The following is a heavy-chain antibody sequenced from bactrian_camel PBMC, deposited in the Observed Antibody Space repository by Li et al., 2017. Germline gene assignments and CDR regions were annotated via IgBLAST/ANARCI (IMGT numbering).Heavy chain of an antibody. Sequence: VQLVESGGGSVQVGGSLRLSCAYSGRTYSYCMGWSRQAPGKEREGVAAMDFEGNPSYADSVKGRFTISHDRSKNMGYLQMNNLKPEDTGIYYCAADLRRCSISWYRRQEYNSWGQGTQVTVS. CDR2: MDFEGNP. CDR3: AADLRRCSISWYRRQEYNS. D-gene: IGHD6*01. CDR1: GRTYSYC. J-gene: IGHJ4*01. V-gene: IGHV3S53*01.